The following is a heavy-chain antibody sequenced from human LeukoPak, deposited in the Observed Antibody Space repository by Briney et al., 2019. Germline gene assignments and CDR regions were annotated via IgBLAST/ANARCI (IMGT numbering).Heavy chain of an antibody. V-gene: IGHV3-23*01. CDR2: ISGSGGST. Sequence: GGSLRLSCAASGFTFSSYAMSWVRQAPGKGLEWVSAISGSGGSTYHADSVKGRFTISRDNSKNTLYLQMNSLRAEDTAVYYCARGRLRYFDWLSNDAFDIWGQGTMVTVSS. CDR3: ARGRLRYFDWLSNDAFDI. CDR1: GFTFSSYA. J-gene: IGHJ3*02. D-gene: IGHD3-9*01.